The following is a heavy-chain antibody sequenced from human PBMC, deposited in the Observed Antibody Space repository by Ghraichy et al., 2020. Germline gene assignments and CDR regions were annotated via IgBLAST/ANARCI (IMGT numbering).Heavy chain of an antibody. D-gene: IGHD3-10*01. CDR1: GGSISSSSYY. J-gene: IGHJ4*02. Sequence: TLSLTCTVSGGSISSSSYYWGWIRQPPGKGLEWIGSIYYSGSTHYNPSLKSRVTISVDTSKNQFSLKLSSVTAADTAVYYCARQDVLVWEVLDYWGQGTLVTVSS. V-gene: IGHV4-39*01. CDR2: IYYSGST. CDR3: ARQDVLVWEVLDY.